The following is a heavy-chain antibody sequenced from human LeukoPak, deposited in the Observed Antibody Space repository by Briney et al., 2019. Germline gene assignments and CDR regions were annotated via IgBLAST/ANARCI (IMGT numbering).Heavy chain of an antibody. J-gene: IGHJ4*02. CDR1: GYTFTSYA. V-gene: IGHV1-3*01. CDR2: INAGNGNT. Sequence: ASVKVSCKASGYTFTSYAMHWVRQAPGQRLEWMGWINAGNGNTKYSQKFQGRVTITRDTSASTAYMELRSLRSDDTAVYYCAREMVEYYYDSSGYYSTFDYWGQGTLVTVSS. CDR3: AREMVEYYYDSSGYYSTFDY. D-gene: IGHD3-22*01.